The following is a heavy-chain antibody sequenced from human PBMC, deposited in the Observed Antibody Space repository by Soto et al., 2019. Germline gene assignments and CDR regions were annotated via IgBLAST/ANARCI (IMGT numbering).Heavy chain of an antibody. Sequence: PGGSLRLSCAASGFTFSSYSMNWVRQAPGKGLEWVSSISSSSSYIYYADSVKGRFTISRDNAKNSLYLQMNSLRAEDTAVYYCARVGGTTIRYGMDVWGQETTVTVSS. CDR3: ARVGGTTIRYGMDV. CDR1: GFTFSSYS. CDR2: ISSSSSYI. J-gene: IGHJ6*02. V-gene: IGHV3-21*01. D-gene: IGHD1-7*01.